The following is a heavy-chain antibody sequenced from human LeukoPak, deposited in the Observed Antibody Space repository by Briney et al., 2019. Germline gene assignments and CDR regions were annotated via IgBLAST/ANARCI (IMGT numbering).Heavy chain of an antibody. J-gene: IGHJ5*02. CDR1: GGSISSGDYY. Sequence: SETLSLTCTVSGGSISSGDYYWSWIRQPPGKGLEWIGYIYYSGSTYYNPSLKSRVTISVDTSKNQFSLKLSSVTAADTAVYYCARAEVVAAAYNWFDPWGQGTLVTVSS. CDR3: ARAEVVAAAYNWFDP. D-gene: IGHD2-2*01. V-gene: IGHV4-30-4*01. CDR2: IYYSGST.